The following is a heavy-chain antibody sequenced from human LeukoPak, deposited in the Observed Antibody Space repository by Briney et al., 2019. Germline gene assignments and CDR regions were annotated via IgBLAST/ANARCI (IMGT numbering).Heavy chain of an antibody. J-gene: IGHJ3*02. Sequence: GGSLRLSCAASGFTFSSYWMYRVRQVPGKGLVWVSRINSDGSSTSDADSVKGRFTISRDNAKNTLYLQMNSLRAEDTAVYYCATGVGHAFGIWGQGTMVTVSS. V-gene: IGHV3-74*01. CDR3: ATGVGHAFGI. D-gene: IGHD1-26*01. CDR2: INSDGSST. CDR1: GFTFSSYW.